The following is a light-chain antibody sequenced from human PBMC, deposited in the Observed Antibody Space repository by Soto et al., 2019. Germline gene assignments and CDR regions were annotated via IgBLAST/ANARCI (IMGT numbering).Light chain of an antibody. CDR2: AAS. Sequence: DIQMTQSPSSLSASVGDRVTITCRASQSISSYLNWYQQKPGKAPKLLIYAASSLQSGVPSRFSGSGSGTDFTLTISSLQPEDFATYYCQQSYRTRYTFGQGTKREIK. CDR1: QSISSY. V-gene: IGKV1-39*01. J-gene: IGKJ2*01. CDR3: QQSYRTRYT.